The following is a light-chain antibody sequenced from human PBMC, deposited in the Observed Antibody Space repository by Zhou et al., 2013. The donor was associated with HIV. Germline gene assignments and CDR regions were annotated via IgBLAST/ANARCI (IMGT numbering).Light chain of an antibody. Sequence: EVVLTQSPATLSLSPGERATLSCRASQSVSDFLAWYQLRPGQPPRLLIYGASSRATGIPDRFSGSGSGTDFTLTISRLEPEDFAVYYCQQYGSSPLTFGGGTKVEIK. CDR1: QSVSDF. CDR3: QQYGSSPLT. CDR2: GAS. V-gene: IGKV3-20*01. J-gene: IGKJ4*01.